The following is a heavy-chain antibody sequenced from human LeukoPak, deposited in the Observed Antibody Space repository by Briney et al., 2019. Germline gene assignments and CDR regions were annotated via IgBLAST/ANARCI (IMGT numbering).Heavy chain of an antibody. Sequence: ASVKVSCKASGYTFTSYGISWVRQAPGQGLEWMGWISAYNGNTNYAQKLQGRVTMTTDTSTSTAYMELRSLRSDDTAVYYCARGRRDIVVVVAATLEDAFDIWGQGTMVTVSS. CDR1: GYTFTSYG. J-gene: IGHJ3*02. V-gene: IGHV1-18*01. CDR3: ARGRRDIVVVVAATLEDAFDI. D-gene: IGHD2-15*01. CDR2: ISAYNGNT.